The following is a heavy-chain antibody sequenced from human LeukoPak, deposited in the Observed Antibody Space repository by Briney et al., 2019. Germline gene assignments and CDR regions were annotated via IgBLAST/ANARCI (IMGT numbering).Heavy chain of an antibody. J-gene: IGHJ3*02. D-gene: IGHD4-23*01. CDR3: AKVENYGGNPNDAFDI. CDR1: GFTFSSYG. Sequence: GGSPRLSCAASGFTFSSYGMHWVRQAPGKGLEWVAVISYDGSNKYYADSVKGRFTISRDNSKNTLYLQMNSLRAEDTAVYYCAKVENYGGNPNDAFDIWGQGTMVTVSS. CDR2: ISYDGSNK. V-gene: IGHV3-30*18.